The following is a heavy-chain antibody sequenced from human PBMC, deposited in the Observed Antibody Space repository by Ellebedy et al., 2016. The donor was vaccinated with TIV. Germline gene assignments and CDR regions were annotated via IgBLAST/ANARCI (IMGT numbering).Heavy chain of an antibody. Sequence: MPGGSLRLSCEASGFTFSSYEMNWVRQPPGKGLEWIGEINPSGSTTYNPSLKSRVTVSVATSKNQFSLKLSSVTAADTAVYYCARCPGDTAMVTCYFDYWGQGTLVTVSS. CDR2: INPSGST. CDR3: ARCPGDTAMVTCYFDY. D-gene: IGHD5-18*01. CDR1: GFTFSSYE. V-gene: IGHV4-34*01. J-gene: IGHJ4*02.